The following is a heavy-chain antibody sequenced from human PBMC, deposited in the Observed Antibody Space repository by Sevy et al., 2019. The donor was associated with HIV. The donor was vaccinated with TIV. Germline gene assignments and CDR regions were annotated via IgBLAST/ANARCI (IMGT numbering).Heavy chain of an antibody. CDR3: VGRPYSSAYSWSYHFDY. D-gene: IGHD3-16*01. Sequence: GGSLRLSCAASGSTFSDYYMSWIRQAPGKGLEWISYISGSSSAIVYADSVKGRFAISRNNAKNSLYLHMDNLRAEDTAVYFCVGRPYSSAYSWSYHFDYWGQGTLVTVSS. CDR2: ISGSSSAI. CDR1: GSTFSDYY. J-gene: IGHJ4*02. V-gene: IGHV3-11*01.